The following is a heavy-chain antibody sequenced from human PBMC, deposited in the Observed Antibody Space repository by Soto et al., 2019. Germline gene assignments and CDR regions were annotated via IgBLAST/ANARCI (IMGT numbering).Heavy chain of an antibody. Sequence: EVSLAESGGGLVKPGGSLRLSCVASGFIFSDYSMNWVRQAPGKGLEWVAAISSSGGHTFYADSVKGRFTISRDNPESPVFLQMSGLAGVYTAVYWCASLVGRSNFDSWGQGTLVTVSS. D-gene: IGHD3-10*01. V-gene: IGHV3-21*06. J-gene: IGHJ4*02. CDR1: GFIFSDYS. CDR3: ASLVGRSNFDS. CDR2: ISSSGGHT.